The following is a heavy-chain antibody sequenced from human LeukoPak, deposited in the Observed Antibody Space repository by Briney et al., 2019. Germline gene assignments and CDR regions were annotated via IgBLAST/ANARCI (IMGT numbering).Heavy chain of an antibody. CDR2: INQDASEK. Sequence: GGSLRVSCAASVFTFSSDWMSCVRQAPGKRLEWVAYINQDASEKYYVDSVKGRFTISRDNAKNSLYLQMNSLRVEDTAVYYCVRVGSSSGIHEFWGQGTLVTVAS. D-gene: IGHD6-6*01. V-gene: IGHV3-7*01. CDR1: VFTFSSDW. J-gene: IGHJ4*02. CDR3: VRVGSSSGIHEF.